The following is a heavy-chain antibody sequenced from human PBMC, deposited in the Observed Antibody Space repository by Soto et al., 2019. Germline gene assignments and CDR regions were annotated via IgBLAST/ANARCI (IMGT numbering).Heavy chain of an antibody. CDR3: ARDQALTGTTLYYGMDV. D-gene: IGHD1-7*01. CDR2: IIPIFGTA. Sequence: QVQLVQSGAEVKKPGSSVKVSCKASGGTFSSYAISWVRQAPGQGLEWMGGIIPIFGTANYAQKFQGRVTITADESTSTAYMELSSLRSEDTAVYYCARDQALTGTTLYYGMDVWVQGTTVTVSS. CDR1: GGTFSSYA. V-gene: IGHV1-69*01. J-gene: IGHJ6*02.